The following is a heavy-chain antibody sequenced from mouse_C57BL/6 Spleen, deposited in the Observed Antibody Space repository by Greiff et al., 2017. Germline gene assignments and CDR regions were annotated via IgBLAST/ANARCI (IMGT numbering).Heavy chain of an antibody. CDR1: GYTFTSYN. CDR3: ARSGDYDTYYDAMDY. CDR2: IYPGNGDT. J-gene: IGHJ4*01. Sequence: QVQLKESGAELVRPGASVKMSCKASGYTFTSYNMHWVKQTPRQGLEWIGAIYPGNGDTSYNQKFKGKATLTVDKSSSTAYMQLSSLTSEDSAVYVCARSGDYDTYYDAMDYWGQGTSVTVSS. D-gene: IGHD2-4*01. V-gene: IGHV1-12*01.